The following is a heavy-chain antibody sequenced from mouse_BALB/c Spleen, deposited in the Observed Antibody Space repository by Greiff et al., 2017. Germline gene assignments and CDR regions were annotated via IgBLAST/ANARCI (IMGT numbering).Heavy chain of an antibody. D-gene: IGHD2-14*01. J-gene: IGHJ4*01. Sequence: EVMLVESGGGLVQPGGSLRLSCATSGFTFTDYYMSWVRQPPGKALEWLGFIRNKANGYTTEYSASVKGRFTISRDNSQSILYLHMNTLRAEDSAADYCARDPDYRVPYAMDYWGQGTSVTVS. CDR2: IRNKANGYTT. V-gene: IGHV7-3*02. CDR3: ARDPDYRVPYAMDY. CDR1: GFTFTDYY.